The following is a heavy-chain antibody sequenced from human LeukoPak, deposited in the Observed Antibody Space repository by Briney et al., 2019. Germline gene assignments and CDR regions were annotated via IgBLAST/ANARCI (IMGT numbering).Heavy chain of an antibody. CDR1: GGTFSSYA. CDR2: IIPIFGTA. CDR3: ARVPLHDRNDYYYPH. J-gene: IGHJ1*01. Sequence: SVKVSCKASGGTFSSYAISWVRQAPGQGLEWMGGIIPIFGTANYAQKFQGRVTITADESTSTAYMELSSLRSEDTAVYYCARVPLHDRNDYYYPHWGQGTVVTVSS. D-gene: IGHD3-22*01. V-gene: IGHV1-69*13.